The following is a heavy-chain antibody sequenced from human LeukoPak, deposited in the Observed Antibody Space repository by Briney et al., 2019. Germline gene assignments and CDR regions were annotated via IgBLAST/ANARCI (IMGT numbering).Heavy chain of an antibody. CDR3: AKGGTGYYTLLFVY. D-gene: IGHD3/OR15-3a*01. CDR1: GFTFSSYG. J-gene: IGHJ4*02. V-gene: IGHV3-23*01. Sequence: PGGSLRLSCAASGFTFSSYGMSWVRQAPGKGLEWVSAISGSGGTTKYADSVKGRFTISRDNSKNTLYLQMNSLRAKDTAVYYCAKGGTGYYTLLFVYWGQGILVTVSS. CDR2: ISGSGGTT.